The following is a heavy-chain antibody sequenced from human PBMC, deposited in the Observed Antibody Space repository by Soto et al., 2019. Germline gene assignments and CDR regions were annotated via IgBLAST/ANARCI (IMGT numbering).Heavy chain of an antibody. CDR1: GFTFDDYA. Sequence: EVQLVESGGGLVQPGRSLRLSCAASGFTFDDYAMHWVRQAPGKGLEWVSGISWNSGSIDYADSVKGRFTISRDNAKNSLYLQMNSLRAEDTALYYCAKDETYYDFWSGYFGNWGQGTLVTVSS. D-gene: IGHD3-3*01. V-gene: IGHV3-9*01. J-gene: IGHJ4*02. CDR2: ISWNSGSI. CDR3: AKDETYYDFWSGYFGN.